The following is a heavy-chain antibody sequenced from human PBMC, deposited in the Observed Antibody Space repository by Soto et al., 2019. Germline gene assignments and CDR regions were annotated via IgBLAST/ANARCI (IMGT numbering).Heavy chain of an antibody. CDR2: IKSKTDGGTT. D-gene: IGHD3-3*01. J-gene: IGHJ6*02. CDR1: GFTFSNAW. Sequence: GGSLRLSCAASGFTFSNAWMSWVRQAPGKGLEWVGRIKSKTDGGTTDYAAPVKGRFTISRDDSKNTLYLQMNSLKTEDTAVYYCTTDRTIFSSPGGGGYYYGMDVWGQGTTVTV. V-gene: IGHV3-15*01. CDR3: TTDRTIFSSPGGGGYYYGMDV.